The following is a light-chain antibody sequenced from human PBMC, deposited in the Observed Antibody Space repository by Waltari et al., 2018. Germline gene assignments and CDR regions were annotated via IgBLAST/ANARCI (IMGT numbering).Light chain of an antibody. V-gene: IGLV1-40*01. Sequence: QSVLTQTPSVSGAAGPRVIISCTGSSSNIGPGYDVHWYQQLPGPAPKLLISGNNNRPSGVPDRFFGSKSGTSASLAITGLQAEDEADYYCQSYDSSLSHWVFGGGTKLTVL. CDR2: GNN. CDR3: QSYDSSLSHWV. CDR1: SSNIGPGYD. J-gene: IGLJ3*02.